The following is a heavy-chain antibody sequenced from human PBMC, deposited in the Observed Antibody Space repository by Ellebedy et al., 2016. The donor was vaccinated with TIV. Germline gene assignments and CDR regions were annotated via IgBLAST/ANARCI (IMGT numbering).Heavy chain of an antibody. D-gene: IGHD2-2*02. J-gene: IGHJ6*02. CDR1: GYTFTSYG. CDR2: ISAYNGNT. CDR3: ARDCSSTSCYMEDYYGMDV. Sequence: AASVKVSCKASGYTFTSYGISWVRKAPGQGLEWMGWISAYNGNTNYAQKLQGRVTMTTDTSTSTAYMELRSLRSDDTAVYYCARDCSSTSCYMEDYYGMDVWGQGTTVTVSS. V-gene: IGHV1-18*01.